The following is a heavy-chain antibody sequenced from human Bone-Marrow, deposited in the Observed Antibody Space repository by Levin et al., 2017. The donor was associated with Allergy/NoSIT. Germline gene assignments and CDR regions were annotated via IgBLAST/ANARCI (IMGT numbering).Heavy chain of an antibody. V-gene: IGHV3-30*18. CDR2: ISYDGSNK. D-gene: IGHD5-12*01. Sequence: GGSLRLSCAASGFTFSNYGMHWVRQAPGKGLEWVALISYDGSNKFYADSVKGRFTISRDNSKNTLYLQMNSLRAEDTAVYYCAKSSGYDSDYYYYEMDVWGRGTTVTVSS. J-gene: IGHJ6*02. CDR1: GFTFSNYG. CDR3: AKSSGYDSDYYYYEMDV.